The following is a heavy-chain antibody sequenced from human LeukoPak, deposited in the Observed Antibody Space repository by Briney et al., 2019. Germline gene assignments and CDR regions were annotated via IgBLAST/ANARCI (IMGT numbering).Heavy chain of an antibody. J-gene: IGHJ4*02. CDR1: KFTFSHYG. CDR2: ISSDGSIK. D-gene: IGHD3-3*01. CDR3: VKEYHSRGFGAYFDY. Sequence: TGGSLRLTCTASKFTFSHYGMQWVRQAPGKGLEWVAVISSDGSIKVYADSVKGRFTLSRDNSINTDDLQMNSLRAEDTAVYYCVKEYHSRGFGAYFDYWGQGTLVTVSS. V-gene: IGHV3-30*18.